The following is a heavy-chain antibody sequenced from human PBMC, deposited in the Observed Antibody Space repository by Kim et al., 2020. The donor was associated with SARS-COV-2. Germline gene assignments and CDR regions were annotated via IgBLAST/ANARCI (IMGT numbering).Heavy chain of an antibody. CDR2: IIPIFGTA. D-gene: IGHD2-21*02. Sequence: SVKVSCKASGGTFSSYAISWVRQAPGQGLEWMGGIIPIFGTANYAQKFQGRVTITADESTSTAYMELSSLRSEDTAVYYCARDPLAYCGGDCYSDAFDIWGQGTMVTVSS. CDR3: ARDPLAYCGGDCYSDAFDI. J-gene: IGHJ3*02. V-gene: IGHV1-69*13. CDR1: GGTFSSYA.